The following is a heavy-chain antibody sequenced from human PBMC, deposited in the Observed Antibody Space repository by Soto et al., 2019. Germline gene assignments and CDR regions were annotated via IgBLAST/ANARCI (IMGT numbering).Heavy chain of an antibody. J-gene: IGHJ1*01. CDR2: ISYDGRHT. D-gene: IGHD3-3*01. V-gene: IGHV3-30*18. CDR1: GFKLSDSG. Sequence: PGGYLRLSCSASGFKLSDSGIHWVRQAPGKGLEWVTVISYDGRHTYYADSVKGRFIVSRDNSKNTLYLQMNSLTSEDTAVYFCAKGGRIFGVIVHWGQGALVTVSS. CDR3: AKGGRIFGVIVH.